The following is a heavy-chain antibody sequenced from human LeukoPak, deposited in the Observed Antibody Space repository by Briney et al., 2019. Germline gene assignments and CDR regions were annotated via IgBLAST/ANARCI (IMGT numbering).Heavy chain of an antibody. CDR1: GGSISSSSYY. D-gene: IGHD3-22*01. V-gene: IGHV4-39*01. J-gene: IGHJ3*02. CDR2: IYYSGST. Sequence: PSETLSLTCTVSGGSISSSSYYWGWIRQPPGKGLEWIGSIYYSGSTYYNPSLKSRVTISVDTSKNQFSLKLSSVTAADTAVYYSAGLKTYYYDSSGYPDAFDIWGQGTMVTVSS. CDR3: AGLKTYYYDSSGYPDAFDI.